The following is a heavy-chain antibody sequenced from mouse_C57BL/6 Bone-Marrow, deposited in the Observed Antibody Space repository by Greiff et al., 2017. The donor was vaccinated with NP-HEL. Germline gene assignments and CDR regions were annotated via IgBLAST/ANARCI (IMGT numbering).Heavy chain of an antibody. CDR3: ARHFIYYYGSSSWYFDV. J-gene: IGHJ1*03. Sequence: VQLQQPGAELVKPGASVKMSCKASGYTFTSYWITWVKQRPGQGLEWIGDIYPGSGSTNYNEKFKSKATLTVDTSSSTAYMQLSSLTSEDSAVYYCARHFIYYYGSSSWYFDVWGTGTTVTVSS. D-gene: IGHD1-1*01. V-gene: IGHV1-55*01. CDR1: GYTFTSYW. CDR2: IYPGSGST.